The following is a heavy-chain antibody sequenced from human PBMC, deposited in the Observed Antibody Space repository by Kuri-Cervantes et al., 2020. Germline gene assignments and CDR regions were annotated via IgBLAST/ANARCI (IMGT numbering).Heavy chain of an antibody. J-gene: IGHJ6*02. V-gene: IGHV3-74*01. Sequence: LSLTCAASGFTFSSYWMHWVRQAPGKGLVWVSRINSDGSSTSYADSVKGRFTISRDNAKNSLDLQMNSLRVEDTAVYYCARGGGLQWGVMGGYYYYGMDVWGQGTTVTVSS. CDR3: ARGGGLQWGVMGGYYYYGMDV. D-gene: IGHD1-26*01. CDR2: INSDGSST. CDR1: GFTFSSYW.